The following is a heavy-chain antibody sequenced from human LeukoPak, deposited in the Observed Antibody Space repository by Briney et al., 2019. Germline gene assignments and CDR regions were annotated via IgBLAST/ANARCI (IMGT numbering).Heavy chain of an antibody. D-gene: IGHD6-19*01. Sequence: GGSLRLSCAASGFSFASYDIHWVRQAPGKGLGWVTFIESDGSKEYYADSVKGRFTISRDNSKNTVYVQMKSLRPEGTAVYYCAKEGSGWYYLDYWGQGTVVTVSS. V-gene: IGHV3-30*02. CDR2: IESDGSKE. CDR1: GFSFASYD. J-gene: IGHJ4*02. CDR3: AKEGSGWYYLDY.